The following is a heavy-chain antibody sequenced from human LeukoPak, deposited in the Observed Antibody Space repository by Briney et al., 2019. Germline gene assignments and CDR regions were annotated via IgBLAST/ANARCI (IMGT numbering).Heavy chain of an antibody. CDR1: GFTFSSSG. CDR2: ISGSGSST. Sequence: GGSLRLSCAASGFTFSSSGMSWVRQAPGKGLEWVSTISGSGSSTYYADSVKGRFTISRDNSKNALYLQMNSLRAEDTAIYYCAKRDSSNMAYFDPWGQGTLVTVSS. J-gene: IGHJ5*02. V-gene: IGHV3-23*01. CDR3: AKRDSSNMAYFDP. D-gene: IGHD6-13*01.